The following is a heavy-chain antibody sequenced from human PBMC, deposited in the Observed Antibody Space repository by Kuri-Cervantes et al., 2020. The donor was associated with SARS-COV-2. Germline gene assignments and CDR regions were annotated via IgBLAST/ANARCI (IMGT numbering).Heavy chain of an antibody. CDR2: IWYDGSNK. J-gene: IGHJ6*02. V-gene: IGHV3-33*08. CDR3: ARDQITMIYGMDV. CDR1: GFTFNTYA. Sequence: GGSLRLSCAASGFTFNTYAMHWVRQAPGKGLEWVAVIWYDGSNKYYADSVKGRFTISRDNSKNTLYLQMNSLRAEDTAVYYCARDQITMIYGMDVWGQGTTVTVSS. D-gene: IGHD3-22*01.